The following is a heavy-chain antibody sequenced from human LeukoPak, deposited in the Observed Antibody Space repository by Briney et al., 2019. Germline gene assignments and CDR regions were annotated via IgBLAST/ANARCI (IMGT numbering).Heavy chain of an antibody. Sequence: ASVKVSCKASGYTFTGYCMHWVRQAPGQGLEWMGWINPNSGGTNYAQKFQGRVTMTRDTSINTAYMELSRLRSDDTVVYYCAREWGGYNWFDPWGQGTLVTVSS. J-gene: IGHJ5*02. D-gene: IGHD3-16*01. CDR1: GYTFTGYC. CDR2: INPNSGGT. CDR3: AREWGGYNWFDP. V-gene: IGHV1-2*02.